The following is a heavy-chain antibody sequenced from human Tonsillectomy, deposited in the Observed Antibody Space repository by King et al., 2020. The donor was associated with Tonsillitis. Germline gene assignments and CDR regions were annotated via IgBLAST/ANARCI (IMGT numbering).Heavy chain of an antibody. Sequence: QLQESGSGLVKPSQTLSLTCAVSGGHISSGGYSWSWIRQPPGKGLEWIGYIYHSGSTYYNPSLKSRVTISVDRSKNQFSLKLSSVTAADTSVYYCARDLDLYCFDPWGQGTLVTVSS. CDR2: IYHSGST. D-gene: IGHD2/OR15-2a*01. CDR3: ARDLDLYCFDP. CDR1: GGHISSGGYS. J-gene: IGHJ5*02. V-gene: IGHV4-30-2*01.